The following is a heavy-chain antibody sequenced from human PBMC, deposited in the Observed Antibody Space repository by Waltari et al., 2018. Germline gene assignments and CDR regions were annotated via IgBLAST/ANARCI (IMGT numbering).Heavy chain of an antibody. CDR2: IKQDGSVK. V-gene: IGHV3-7*01. CDR1: GLPFRGHW. CDR3: ARGSSHWSGNPNYCDN. Sequence: EVLLVESGGGLVQPGGSLRLSCGASGLPFRGHWMRWVRQAPGKGLEWVATIKQDGSVKHYVDSVKGRFTISRDNTQNSLFLEMTSLRAEDTAVYFCARGSSHWSGNPNYCDNWGQGTLVRVTP. D-gene: IGHD3-3*01. J-gene: IGHJ4*02.